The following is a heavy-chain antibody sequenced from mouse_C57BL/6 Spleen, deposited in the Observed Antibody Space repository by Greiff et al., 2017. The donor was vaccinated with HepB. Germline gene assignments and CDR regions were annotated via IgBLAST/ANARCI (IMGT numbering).Heavy chain of an antibody. Sequence: EVMLVESGGGLVQPKGSLKLSCAASGFSFNTYAMNWVRQAPGKGLEWVARIRSKSNNYATYYADSVKDRFTISRDDSESMLYLQMNNLKTEDTAMYYCVRQPMGYGSSHWYFDVWGTGTTVTVSS. CDR3: VRQPMGYGSSHWYFDV. D-gene: IGHD1-1*01. V-gene: IGHV10-1*01. J-gene: IGHJ1*03. CDR1: GFSFNTYA. CDR2: IRSKSNNYAT.